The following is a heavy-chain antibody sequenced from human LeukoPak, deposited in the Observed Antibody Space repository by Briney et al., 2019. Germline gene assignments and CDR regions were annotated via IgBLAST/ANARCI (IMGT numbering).Heavy chain of an antibody. CDR2: FDPEEAKM. D-gene: IGHD3-3*01. V-gene: IGHV1-24*01. CDR1: GNSLSELS. J-gene: IGHJ4*02. CDR3: TTRSADFWSGFVN. Sequence: ASVKVSCKVSGNSLSELSIQWVRQAPGKGLECMGGFDPEEAKMVYAQNFQGRVTMTEDTSTQTAYMELSGLTSDDTAVYYCTTRSADFWSGFVNWVQGTLVTVSS.